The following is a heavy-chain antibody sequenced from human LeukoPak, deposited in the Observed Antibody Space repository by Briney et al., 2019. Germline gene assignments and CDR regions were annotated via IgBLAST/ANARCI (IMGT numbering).Heavy chain of an antibody. J-gene: IGHJ4*02. V-gene: IGHV1-2*02. D-gene: IGHD1-26*01. CDR3: ARGLGSNENSPKWELLIDY. CDR1: GYTFTGYY. Sequence: GASVKVSCKASGYTFTGYYMHWVRQAPGQGLEWMGWINPNSGGTNYAQKFQGRVTMTRDTSISTAYMELSRLRSDDTAVYYCARGLGSNENSPKWELLIDYWGQGTLVTVSS. CDR2: INPNSGGT.